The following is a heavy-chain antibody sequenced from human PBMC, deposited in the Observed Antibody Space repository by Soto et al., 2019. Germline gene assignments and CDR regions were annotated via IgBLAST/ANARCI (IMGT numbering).Heavy chain of an antibody. J-gene: IGHJ4*02. D-gene: IGHD2-2*01. CDR1: GFSFSSYA. Sequence: GGSLRLSCVASGFSFSSYAMSWVRQAPGEGLEWVSSISGSGGTTYYADSVKGRFTISRDNSKNTLYLQMNSLRAEDTAVYYCAKNVGGYCSRSSCLYFDYWGQGTLVTVSS. V-gene: IGHV3-23*01. CDR3: AKNVGGYCSRSSCLYFDY. CDR2: ISGSGGTT.